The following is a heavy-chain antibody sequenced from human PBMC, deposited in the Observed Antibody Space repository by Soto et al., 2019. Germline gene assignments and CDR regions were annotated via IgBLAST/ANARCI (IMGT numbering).Heavy chain of an antibody. D-gene: IGHD3-3*01. J-gene: IGHJ4*02. CDR2: IYYSGST. Sequence: SEMLSLTRTVSGGYISGYDGSWIRQPPGKGLEWIGYIYYSGSTSYNPSLKSRVSISMDTSKNQFSLNLDSVTAADTAVYFCARDFAYFDSWGQGTLVTVSS. CDR3: ARDFAYFDS. CDR1: GGYISGYD. V-gene: IGHV4-59*01.